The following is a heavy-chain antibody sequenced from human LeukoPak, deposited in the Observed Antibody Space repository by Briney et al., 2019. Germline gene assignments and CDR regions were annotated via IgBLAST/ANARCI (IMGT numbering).Heavy chain of an antibody. J-gene: IGHJ6*02. Sequence: PGGSLRLSCAASGFTFGSYTMNWVRQAPGKGLEWVSYISSSSDTKYYADSVEGRFTISRDNAKNSLYLQMNSLRAEDTAVYYCARDYYDSSGYYSYYYYGMDVWGQGTTVTVSS. CDR2: ISSSSDTK. CDR1: GFTFGSYT. D-gene: IGHD3-22*01. V-gene: IGHV3-48*01. CDR3: ARDYYDSSGYYSYYYYGMDV.